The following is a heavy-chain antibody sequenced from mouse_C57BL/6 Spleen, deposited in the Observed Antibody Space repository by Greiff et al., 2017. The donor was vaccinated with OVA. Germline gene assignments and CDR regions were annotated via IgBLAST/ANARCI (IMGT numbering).Heavy chain of an antibody. CDR1: GYTFTSYW. V-gene: IGHV1-55*01. D-gene: IGHD2-4*01. CDR3: ARYYDYDGYFDY. CDR2: IYPGSGST. J-gene: IGHJ2*01. Sequence: QVQLKQSGAELVKPGASVKMSCKASGYTFTSYWITWVKQRPGQGLEWIGDIYPGSGSTNYNEKFKSKATLTVDTSSSTAYMQLSSLTSEDSAVYYCARYYDYDGYFDYWGQGTTLTVSS.